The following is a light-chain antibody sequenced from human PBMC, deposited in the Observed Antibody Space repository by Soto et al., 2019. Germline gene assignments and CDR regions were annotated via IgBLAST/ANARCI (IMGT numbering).Light chain of an antibody. Sequence: QSVLTQPPSXXXXXXXXXXXSCTGSSSNIGAGYDVHWYQQLPGTAPKFLIYGNSNRPSGVPDRFSGSKSGTSASLAITGLQAEDEADYYCQSYDSSLSALFGGGTKLTVL. CDR1: SSNIGAGYD. J-gene: IGLJ3*02. CDR3: QSYDSSLSAL. CDR2: GNS. V-gene: IGLV1-40*01.